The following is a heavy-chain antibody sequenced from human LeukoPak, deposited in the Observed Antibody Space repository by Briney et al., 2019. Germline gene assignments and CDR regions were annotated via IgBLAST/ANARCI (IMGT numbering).Heavy chain of an antibody. J-gene: IGHJ3*02. Sequence: GGSLRLSCAASGLTVSSNCMTWVRQAPGKGLEWGSVLYSGGTTRYTDSVKGRFIISRDNSKNTLYLEMNSLRAEDTAMYYCARYYDSSGPTPGGLDIWGQGTMVTVSS. V-gene: IGHV3-53*01. CDR2: LYSGGTT. D-gene: IGHD3-22*01. CDR3: ARYYDSSGPTPGGLDI. CDR1: GLTVSSNC.